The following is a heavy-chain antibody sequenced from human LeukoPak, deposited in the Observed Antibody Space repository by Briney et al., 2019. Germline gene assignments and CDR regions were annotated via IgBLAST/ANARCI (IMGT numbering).Heavy chain of an antibody. CDR3: ARYGYSRGWSYFDD. CDR2: IYDKGGT. Sequence: PSETLSLTCTVSGASVSSGGYYWSWIRQPPGKGLEWIGYIYDKGGTNYNPSLESRVTISVDTSKNLFSLKLSSVTAADTAVYYCARYGYSRGWSYFDDWGQGTLVTVSS. D-gene: IGHD6-19*01. CDR1: GASVSSGGYY. J-gene: IGHJ4*02. V-gene: IGHV4-61*08.